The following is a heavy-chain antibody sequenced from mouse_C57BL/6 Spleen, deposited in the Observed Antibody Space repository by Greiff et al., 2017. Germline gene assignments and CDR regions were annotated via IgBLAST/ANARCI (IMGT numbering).Heavy chain of an antibody. CDR1: GYTFTSYW. Sequence: QVQLQQPGAELVKPGASVKLSCKASGYTFTSYWMHWVKQRPGQGLEWIGMIHPNSGGTNYNEKFKSKATLTVDKSSSTAYMQLSSLTSEDSAVYYCAKGNYYRGYFDVWGTGTTVTVSS. J-gene: IGHJ1*03. D-gene: IGHD1-1*01. CDR2: IHPNSGGT. CDR3: AKGNYYRGYFDV. V-gene: IGHV1-64*01.